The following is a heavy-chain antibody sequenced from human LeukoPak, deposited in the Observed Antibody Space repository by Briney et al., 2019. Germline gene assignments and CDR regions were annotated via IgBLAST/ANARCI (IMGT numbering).Heavy chain of an antibody. D-gene: IGHD2-2*02. Sequence: GSLRLSCATSGFNFNDAWMSWVRQAPGGGLEWVGRIKSKTDGGTTDYAAPVKGRFTISRDDSKNTLYLQMNSLKTEDTAVYYCTGIVVVPAAILRLDVDYWGQGTLVTVSS. J-gene: IGHJ4*02. CDR1: GFNFNDAW. V-gene: IGHV3-15*01. CDR3: TGIVVVPAAILRLDVDY. CDR2: IKSKTDGGTT.